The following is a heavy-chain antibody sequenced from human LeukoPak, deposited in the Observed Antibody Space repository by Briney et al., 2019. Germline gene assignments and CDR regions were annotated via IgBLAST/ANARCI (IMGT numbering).Heavy chain of an antibody. V-gene: IGHV1-24*01. Sequence: ASVKVSCKVSGYTLTELSMHWVRQAPGKGLEWMGGFDPEDGETIYAQKFQGRVTMTEDTSTDTAYMELSSLRSEDTALYYCAKWSTITMVRGSRGYFDYWGQGTLVTVSS. J-gene: IGHJ4*02. CDR1: GYTLTELS. CDR3: AKWSTITMVRGSRGYFDY. CDR2: FDPEDGET. D-gene: IGHD3-10*01.